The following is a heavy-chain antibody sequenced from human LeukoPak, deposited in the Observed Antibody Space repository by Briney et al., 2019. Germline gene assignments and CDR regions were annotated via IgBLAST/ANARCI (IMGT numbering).Heavy chain of an antibody. Sequence: PSETPSLTCAVSGYSISSGDYYWSWIRQPPGKGLEWIGYIYYSGSTYYNPSLKSRVTISVDTSKNQFSLKLSSVTAADTAVYYCARAGIVVVPAATDYFDYWGQGTLVTVSS. CDR1: GYSISSGDYY. D-gene: IGHD2-2*01. V-gene: IGHV4-30-4*08. CDR2: IYYSGST. CDR3: ARAGIVVVPAATDYFDY. J-gene: IGHJ4*02.